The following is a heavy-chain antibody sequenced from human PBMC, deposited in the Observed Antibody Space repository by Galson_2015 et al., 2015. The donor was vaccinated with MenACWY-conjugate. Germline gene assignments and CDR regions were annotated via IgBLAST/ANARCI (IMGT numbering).Heavy chain of an antibody. CDR1: GFSFGDYG. CDR2: IHYDGSSE. J-gene: IGHJ4*02. Sequence: SLRLSCAASGFSFGDYGIHWVRQAPGKGLEWVAYIHYDGSSEDYMDSVKGRFTISRDNSKNTVFLQMNSLRAEDTAVYYCVKDRYYHFDYWGQGTLVAVSS. V-gene: IGHV3-30*02. CDR3: VKDRYYHFDY. D-gene: IGHD3-22*01.